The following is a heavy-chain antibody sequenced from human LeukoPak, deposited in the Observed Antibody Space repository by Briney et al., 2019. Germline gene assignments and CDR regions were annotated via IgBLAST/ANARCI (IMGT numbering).Heavy chain of an antibody. D-gene: IGHD1-26*01. CDR3: ARDRGGSYRIDAFDI. V-gene: IGHV3-21*01. J-gene: IGHJ3*02. CDR1: GFTFSSYS. Sequence: GGSLRLSCAASGFTFSSYSMNWVRQAPGKGLEWVSSISSSSSYIYYADSVKGRFTISRDNAKNSLYLQMNSLRAEDTAVYYCARDRGGSYRIDAFDIWGQGTMVTVSS. CDR2: ISSSSSYI.